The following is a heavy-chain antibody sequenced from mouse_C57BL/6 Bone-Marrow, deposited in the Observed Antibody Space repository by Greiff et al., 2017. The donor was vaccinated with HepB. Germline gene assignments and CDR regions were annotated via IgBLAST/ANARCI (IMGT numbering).Heavy chain of an antibody. D-gene: IGHD1-1*01. CDR1: GYSITSGYY. CDR2: ISYDGSN. Sequence: EVQLQQSGPGLVKPSQSLSLTCSVTGYSITSGYYWNWIRQFPGNKLEWMGYISYDGSNNYNPSLKNRISITRDTSKNQFFLKLNSVTTEDTATYYCARSTTVVAKGFAYWGQGTLVTVSA. V-gene: IGHV3-6*01. CDR3: ARSTTVVAKGFAY. J-gene: IGHJ3*01.